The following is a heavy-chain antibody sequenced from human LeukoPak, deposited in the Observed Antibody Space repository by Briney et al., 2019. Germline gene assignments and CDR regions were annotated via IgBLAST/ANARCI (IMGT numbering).Heavy chain of an antibody. D-gene: IGHD1-26*01. J-gene: IGHJ4*02. Sequence: ASVKVSCKASGGTFSSYAISWVRQAPGQGLEWMGRIIPILGIANYAQKFQGRVTITADKSTSTAYMELSSLRSEDTAVYYCARDVGIVGATKGYWGQGTLVTVSS. CDR3: ARDVGIVGATKGY. V-gene: IGHV1-69*04. CDR1: GGTFSSYA. CDR2: IIPILGIA.